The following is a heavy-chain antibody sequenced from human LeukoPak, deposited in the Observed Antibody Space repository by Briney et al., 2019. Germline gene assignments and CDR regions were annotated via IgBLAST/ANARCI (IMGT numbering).Heavy chain of an antibody. CDR1: GFTFSSYS. V-gene: IGHV3-21*01. Sequence: GGSLRLSCAASGFTFSSYSMNWVRQAPGKGLEWVSSISSSSSYIYYADSVKGRFTISRDNAKNSLYLQMNSLRAEDTALHYCARTIAAAGTLDFDYWGQGTLVTVSS. CDR3: ARTIAAAGTLDFDY. CDR2: ISSSSSYI. J-gene: IGHJ4*02. D-gene: IGHD6-13*01.